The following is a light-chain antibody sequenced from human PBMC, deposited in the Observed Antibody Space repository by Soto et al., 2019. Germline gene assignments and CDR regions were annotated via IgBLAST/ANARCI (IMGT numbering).Light chain of an antibody. Sequence: EIVLTQSPATLSLSPGERATLSCRASQSVSSYFAWYQQKPGQAPRLLIYDASNRATGIPARFSGSGYGTDFTLTIRSLEPEDFAVYYCQQRGNWPLTFGQGTKVEIK. CDR1: QSVSSY. J-gene: IGKJ1*01. CDR2: DAS. CDR3: QQRGNWPLT. V-gene: IGKV3-11*01.